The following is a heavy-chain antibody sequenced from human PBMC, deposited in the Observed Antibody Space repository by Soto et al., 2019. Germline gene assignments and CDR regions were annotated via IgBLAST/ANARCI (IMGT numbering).Heavy chain of an antibody. Sequence: SETLSLACTVSGGSISSGGYYWSWIRQHPGKGLEWIGYIYYSGSTYYNPSLKSRVTISVDTSKNQFSLKLSSVTAADTAVYYCASGTIFGQYYYYGMDVWGQGTTVTDSS. CDR2: IYYSGST. J-gene: IGHJ6*02. D-gene: IGHD3-3*01. CDR3: ASGTIFGQYYYYGMDV. CDR1: GGSISSGGYY. V-gene: IGHV4-31*03.